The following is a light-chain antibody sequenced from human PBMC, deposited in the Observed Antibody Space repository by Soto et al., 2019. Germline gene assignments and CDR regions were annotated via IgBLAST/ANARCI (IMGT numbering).Light chain of an antibody. Sequence: QSALTQSASVSGSPGQSITISCTGTSSDVGGYNYVSWYQQHPGKGPKLLIYEVNNRPSGVSNRFSGSKSGNTASLTISGLQAEDEADYYCNSYTSSSTRVFGGGTKLTVL. V-gene: IGLV2-14*01. CDR1: SSDVGGYNY. CDR3: NSYTSSSTRV. J-gene: IGLJ2*01. CDR2: EVN.